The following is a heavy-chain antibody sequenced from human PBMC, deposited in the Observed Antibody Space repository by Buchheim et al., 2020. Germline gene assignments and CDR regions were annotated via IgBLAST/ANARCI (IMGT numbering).Heavy chain of an antibody. J-gene: IGHJ4*02. V-gene: IGHV3-23*01. Sequence: EVQLLESGGGLVQPGGSLRLSCAASGFTFSSYAMNWVRQAPGKGLEWVSTISGSGAGTYYADSVKGRFTISRDKSKNTLYLQMNSLRAEDTAVYYCAKDHCSITSCYTYFDYWGQGTL. CDR2: ISGSGAGT. D-gene: IGHD2-2*02. CDR1: GFTFSSYA. CDR3: AKDHCSITSCYTYFDY.